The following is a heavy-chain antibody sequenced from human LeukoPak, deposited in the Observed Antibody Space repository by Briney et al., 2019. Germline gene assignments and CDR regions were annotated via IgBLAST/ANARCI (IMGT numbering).Heavy chain of an antibody. CDR2: INSDGSKT. CDR3: TRGADY. Sequence: GVSLRLSCAASGFTFSSYWMHWVRQAPGKGLVWVSRINSDGSKTDYADSVKGRFTISRDNAKNTLYLQMDSLRAEDTAIYYCTRGADYWGLGTLVTVSS. J-gene: IGHJ4*02. V-gene: IGHV3-74*01. CDR1: GFTFSSYW.